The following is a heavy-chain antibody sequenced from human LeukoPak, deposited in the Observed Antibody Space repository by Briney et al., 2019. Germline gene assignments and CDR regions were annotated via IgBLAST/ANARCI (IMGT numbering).Heavy chain of an antibody. CDR2: IKSKTDGGTT. D-gene: IGHD3-9*01. CDR3: TPGRSRFYRPRDYYHMDV. Sequence: GGSLRLSCAASRLTFSIAWASWVRQAPGKGLEWVGRIKSKTDGGTTDYAVPVKGRFTISRDDQKNTLFLQTHSLTTEDTAVYYCTPGRSRFYRPRDYYHMDVWGRGTTVTVSS. J-gene: IGHJ6*03. CDR1: RLTFSIAW. V-gene: IGHV3-15*01.